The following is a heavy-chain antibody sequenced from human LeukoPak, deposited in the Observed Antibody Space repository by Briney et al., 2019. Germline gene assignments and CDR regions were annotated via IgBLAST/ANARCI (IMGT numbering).Heavy chain of an antibody. CDR3: AREAEERELPNYYYYYYMDV. V-gene: IGHV4-39*07. J-gene: IGHJ6*03. Sequence: PSETLSLTCTVSGGSILSSSYYWGWIRQPPGKGLEWIGSIYYSGTTDYNPSLKSRVTISVDTSKNQFSLKLSSVTAADTAVYYCAREAEERELPNYYYYYYMDVWGKGTTVTISS. CDR2: IYYSGTT. CDR1: GGSILSSSYY. D-gene: IGHD1-26*01.